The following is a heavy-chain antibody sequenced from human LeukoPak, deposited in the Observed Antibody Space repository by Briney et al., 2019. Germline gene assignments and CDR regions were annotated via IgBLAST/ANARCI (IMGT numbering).Heavy chain of an antibody. J-gene: IGHJ4*02. CDR1: GFTFSSYS. V-gene: IGHV3-48*01. Sequence: PGGSLRLSCAASGFTFSSYSVNWVRQAPGKGLEWVSYITFSSSIIYYADSVKGRFTISRDNAKNSLYLQMNSLRAEDTAVYYCARDRLHYGEYEKTFDYWGQGTLVSVSS. D-gene: IGHD4-17*01. CDR2: ITFSSSII. CDR3: ARDRLHYGEYEKTFDY.